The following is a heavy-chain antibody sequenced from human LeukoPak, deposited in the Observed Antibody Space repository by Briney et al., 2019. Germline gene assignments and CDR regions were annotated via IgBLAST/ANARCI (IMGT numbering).Heavy chain of an antibody. CDR3: ATLGPAIQLWLVLDY. CDR1: GFTFTDYW. Sequence: GGSLRLSCAASGFTFTDYWMSWARQAPGKGLEWVAVISYDGSNKYYADSVKGRFTISRDNSKNTLYLQMNSLRAEDTAVYYCATLGPAIQLWLVLDYWGQGTLVTVSS. D-gene: IGHD5-18*01. CDR2: ISYDGSNK. J-gene: IGHJ4*02. V-gene: IGHV3-30-3*01.